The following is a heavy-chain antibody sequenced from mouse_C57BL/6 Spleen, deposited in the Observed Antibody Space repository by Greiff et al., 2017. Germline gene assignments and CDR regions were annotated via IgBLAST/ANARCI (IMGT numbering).Heavy chain of an antibody. CDR3: ARDSSGYAMDY. D-gene: IGHD3-2*02. J-gene: IGHJ4*01. Sequence: VQLQQSGPELVKPGASVKISCKASGYAFSSSWMNWVKQRPGKGLEWIGRIYPGDGVTNYNGKFKGKATLTADKSSSTAYMQLSSLTSEDSAVDCCARDSSGYAMDYWGQGTSVTVSS. CDR2: IYPGDGVT. V-gene: IGHV1-82*01. CDR1: GYAFSSSW.